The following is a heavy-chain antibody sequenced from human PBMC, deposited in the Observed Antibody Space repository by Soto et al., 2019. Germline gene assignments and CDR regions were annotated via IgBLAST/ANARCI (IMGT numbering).Heavy chain of an antibody. D-gene: IGHD4-17*01. Sequence: PXXSLRLSCAASGFTFSSYGMHWVPQAPGKGLEWVAVISYDGSNKYYADSVKGRFTISRDNSKNTLYLQMNSLRAEDTAVYYCAKDNHNGDYHTLHAFDIWGQGTMVTVSS. CDR1: GFTFSSYG. CDR3: AKDNHNGDYHTLHAFDI. J-gene: IGHJ3*02. CDR2: ISYDGSNK. V-gene: IGHV3-30*18.